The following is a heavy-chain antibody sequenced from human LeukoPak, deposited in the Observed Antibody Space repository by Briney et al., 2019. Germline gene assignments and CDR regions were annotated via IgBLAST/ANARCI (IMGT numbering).Heavy chain of an antibody. V-gene: IGHV4-34*01. J-gene: IGHJ4*03. CDR1: VGSFSSYY. D-gene: IGHD2-21*02. CDR3: ARGPTISDSGYFDS. CDR2: INHRGDA. Sequence: PETLSPAWAVYVGSFSSYYWSWIRQSPGKGLEWIAEINHRGDANYNASGKSRVTISVDTSKNQFSLTLTSLTAADTAVYFCARGPTISDSGYFDSWGQGTMVTVSS.